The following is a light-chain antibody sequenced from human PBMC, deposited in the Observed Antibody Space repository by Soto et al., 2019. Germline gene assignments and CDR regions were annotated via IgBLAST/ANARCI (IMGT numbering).Light chain of an antibody. Sequence: DIQMTQSPSSLPASVGDRVTLTCRASQSIRSYLNWYQQKPGKAPKVLIYDASSSQSGVPSRFSGSGSGTDFALTISSLQPEDFATYYCQQSYSTPWTFGQGTKVEIK. J-gene: IGKJ1*01. CDR1: QSIRSY. CDR3: QQSYSTPWT. CDR2: DAS. V-gene: IGKV1-39*01.